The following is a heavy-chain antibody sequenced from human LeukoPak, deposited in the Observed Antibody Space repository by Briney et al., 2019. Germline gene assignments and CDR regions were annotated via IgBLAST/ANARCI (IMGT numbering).Heavy chain of an antibody. V-gene: IGHV1-18*01. J-gene: IGHJ4*02. CDR2: ISAYIGNT. CDR1: GYSFTTHA. CDR3: ARGKWGYSLGADY. Sequence: ASVKVSCKSSGYSFTTHATSCVRQAPGPGLECMGWISAYIGNTNYAQKLQGRVTMTTDTSTSTAYMELRSLRSDDTAVYYCARGKWGYSLGADYWGQGTLVTVSS. D-gene: IGHD2-15*01.